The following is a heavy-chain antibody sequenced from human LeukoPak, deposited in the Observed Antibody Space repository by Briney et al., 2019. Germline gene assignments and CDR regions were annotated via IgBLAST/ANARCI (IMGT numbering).Heavy chain of an antibody. V-gene: IGHV4-59*12. CDR2: LDYSGSI. Sequence: SETLSLTCAVSGGSISSYYWTWIRQSPAKGLEWIGYLDYSGSINYNPTLKSRVTISVDTSKNQFSLKVTSVTAADTAVYYCARYDVDMATNNWGQGTLVTVSS. CDR3: ARYDVDMATNN. CDR1: GGSISSYY. J-gene: IGHJ4*02. D-gene: IGHD5-24*01.